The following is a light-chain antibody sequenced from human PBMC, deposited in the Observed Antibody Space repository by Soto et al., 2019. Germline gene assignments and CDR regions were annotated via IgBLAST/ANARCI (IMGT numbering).Light chain of an antibody. CDR2: DVS. CDR3: SSYTSSSTLYV. J-gene: IGLJ1*01. CDR1: SSDVGGYNY. V-gene: IGLV2-14*01. Sequence: QSALTQPASVSGSPGRSITISCTGTSSDVGGYNYVSWYQQHPGKAPKLMIYDVSNRPSGVSNRFSGSKSGNTASLTISGLQAEDEADYYCSSYTSSSTLYVFVTGTKVTVL.